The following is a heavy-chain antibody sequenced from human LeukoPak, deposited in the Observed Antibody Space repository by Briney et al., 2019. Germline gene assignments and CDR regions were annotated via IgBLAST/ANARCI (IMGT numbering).Heavy chain of an antibody. V-gene: IGHV1-2*02. D-gene: IGHD6-13*01. Sequence: WASVKVSCKASGYTFTGYYMHWVRQAPGQGLEWMGWINPNSGGTNYAQKFQGRVTMTRDTSISTAYMELSRLRSDDTAVYYCARLKYSSSWYVLRYWGQGTLVTVSS. CDR2: INPNSGGT. CDR3: ARLKYSSSWYVLRY. J-gene: IGHJ4*02. CDR1: GYTFTGYY.